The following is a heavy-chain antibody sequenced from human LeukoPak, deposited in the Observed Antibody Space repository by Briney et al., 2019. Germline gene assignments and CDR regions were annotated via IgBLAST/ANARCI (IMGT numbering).Heavy chain of an antibody. D-gene: IGHD1-26*01. CDR3: TRESSGAWD. CDR2: TYYRSKWYN. CDR1: LDTVSSNTAA. V-gene: IGHV6-1*01. Sequence: SQTLSLTCAISLDTVSSNTAAWNCSRQSPSRGLELLGRTYYRSKWYNDYAVSVKSRITINPDTSKNQFSLQLNSVTPEDTAVYYCTRESSGAWDWGQGTLVTVSS. J-gene: IGHJ4*02.